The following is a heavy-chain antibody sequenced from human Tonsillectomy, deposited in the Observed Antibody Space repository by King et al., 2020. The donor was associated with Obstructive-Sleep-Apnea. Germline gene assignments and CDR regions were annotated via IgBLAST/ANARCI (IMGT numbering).Heavy chain of an antibody. Sequence: QLQESGPGLVKPSETLSLTCTVSGGSISSYYWSWIRQPPGKGLEWIGYIYYSGSTNSNPSLKSRVTISVDTSKNQFSLKLSSVTAADTAVYYCARSGSYFGYYFDYWGQGTLVTVSS. D-gene: IGHD1-26*01. J-gene: IGHJ4*02. CDR1: GGSISSYY. CDR3: ARSGSYFGYYFDY. V-gene: IGHV4-59*08. CDR2: IYYSGST.